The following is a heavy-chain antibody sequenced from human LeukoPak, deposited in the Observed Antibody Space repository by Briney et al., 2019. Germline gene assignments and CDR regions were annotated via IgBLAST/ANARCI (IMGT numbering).Heavy chain of an antibody. CDR3: ARDLAAAGSDYFDY. V-gene: IGHV4-31*03. D-gene: IGHD6-13*01. Sequence: PSETLSLTCTVSGGSINSGDYYWSWIRQHPGKGLEWIGYIYYTGSTYYNPSLKSRVTISVDTSKNHSSLKLSSVTAADTAVYYCARDLAAAGSDYFDYWGQGSLVTVSS. CDR1: GGSINSGDYY. CDR2: IYYTGST. J-gene: IGHJ4*02.